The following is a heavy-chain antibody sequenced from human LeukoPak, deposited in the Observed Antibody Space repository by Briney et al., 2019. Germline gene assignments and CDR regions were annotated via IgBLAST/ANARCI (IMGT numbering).Heavy chain of an antibody. CDR2: IIPIFGTA. Sequence: SVKVSCKASGGTFSSYAISWVRQAPGQGLEWMGRIIPIFGTANYAQKFQGRVTITADKSTSTAYMELSSLRSEDTAVYYCASDGSGGYGYGYYYYYYMDVWGKGTTVTVSS. V-gene: IGHV1-69*06. CDR3: ASDGSGGYGYGYYYYYYMDV. CDR1: GGTFSSYA. J-gene: IGHJ6*03. D-gene: IGHD5-18*01.